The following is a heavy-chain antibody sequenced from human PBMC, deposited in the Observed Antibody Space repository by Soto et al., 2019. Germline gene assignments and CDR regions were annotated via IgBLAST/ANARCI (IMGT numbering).Heavy chain of an antibody. CDR2: IYYSGST. D-gene: IGHD3-22*01. Sequence: QLQLQESGPGLVKPSETLSLTCTVSGGSISSSSYYWGWIRQPPGKGLEWIGSIYYSGSTYYNPSLKSRVTISVDTSKNQFSLKLSSVTAADTAVCYCARLYRLYDSPKPPFDYWGQGTLVTVSS. CDR1: GGSISSSSYY. V-gene: IGHV4-39*01. CDR3: ARLYRLYDSPKPPFDY. J-gene: IGHJ4*02.